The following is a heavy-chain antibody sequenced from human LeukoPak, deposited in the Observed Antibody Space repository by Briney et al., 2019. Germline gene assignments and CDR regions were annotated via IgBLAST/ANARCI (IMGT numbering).Heavy chain of an antibody. Sequence: GGSLRLSCAASGFTFSNYGMHWVRQAPGKGLEWVGFIRYDGRNKYYADSVKGRFTISRDNSKNTLYLQMNSLRAEDTAVYYCAKKAATGQGNYWGQGTLVTVSS. CDR1: GFTFSNYG. V-gene: IGHV3-30*02. D-gene: IGHD1-1*01. CDR3: AKKAATGQGNY. CDR2: IRYDGRNK. J-gene: IGHJ4*02.